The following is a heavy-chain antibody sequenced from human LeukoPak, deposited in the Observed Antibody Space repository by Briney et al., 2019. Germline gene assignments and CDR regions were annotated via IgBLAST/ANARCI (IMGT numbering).Heavy chain of an antibody. V-gene: IGHV3-11*01. J-gene: IGHJ4*02. Sequence: VGSLRLSCAASGFTFSDYYMSSIRQAPGKGLEWVSYISSSGSTIYYADSVKGRFTISRDNAKNSLYLQMNSLRAEDTAVYYCARGRRLDPFDYWGQGTLVTVSS. CDR1: GFTFSDYY. CDR2: ISSSGSTI. CDR3: ARGRRLDPFDY. D-gene: IGHD6-19*01.